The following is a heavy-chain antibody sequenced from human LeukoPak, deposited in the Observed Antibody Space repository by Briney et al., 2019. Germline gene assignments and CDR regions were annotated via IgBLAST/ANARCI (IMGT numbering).Heavy chain of an antibody. Sequence: PSETLSLTCAVYGGSFSGYYWSWIRQPPGKGLEWIGEINHSGSTNYNPSLKSRVTISVDTSKNQFSLKLSSVTAADTAVYYCARGPPRYGSSWYVGNSANVFDIWGQGTMVTVSS. J-gene: IGHJ3*02. V-gene: IGHV4-34*01. CDR2: INHSGST. CDR1: GGSFSGYY. CDR3: ARGPPRYGSSWYVGNSANVFDI. D-gene: IGHD6-13*01.